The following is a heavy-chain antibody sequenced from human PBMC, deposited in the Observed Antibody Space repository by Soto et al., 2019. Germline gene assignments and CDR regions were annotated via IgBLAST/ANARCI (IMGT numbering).Heavy chain of an antibody. CDR3: ARWWSGSRQGFDP. CDR1: GGSISSGDYY. CDR2: SYYSGST. J-gene: IGHJ5*02. Sequence: QVQLQESGPGLVKPSQTLSLTCTVSGGSISSGDYYWSWIRQHPGKGLEWIGYSYYSGSTYYNPSLKSRVTISVDTSKTQFSLKLSSVTAADTAVYYCARWWSGSRQGFDPWGQGTLVTVSS. V-gene: IGHV4-31*03. D-gene: IGHD3-3*01.